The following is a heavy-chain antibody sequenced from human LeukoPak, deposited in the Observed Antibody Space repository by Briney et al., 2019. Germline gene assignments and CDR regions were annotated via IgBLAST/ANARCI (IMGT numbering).Heavy chain of an antibody. Sequence: GGSLRLSCAASGFTFSSYSMNWVRQAPGKGLEWVSYISSSSSAIYYADSVKGRFTISRDNAKNSLYLQMNSLRAEDTAVYYCARVSFWSGYNPFDYWGQGTLVTVSS. J-gene: IGHJ4*02. D-gene: IGHD3-3*01. CDR2: ISSSSSAI. CDR1: GFTFSSYS. V-gene: IGHV3-48*01. CDR3: ARVSFWSGYNPFDY.